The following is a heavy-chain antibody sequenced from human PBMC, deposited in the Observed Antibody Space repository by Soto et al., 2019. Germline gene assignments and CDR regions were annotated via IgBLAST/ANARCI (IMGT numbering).Heavy chain of an antibody. V-gene: IGHV3-30*18. J-gene: IGHJ6*02. CDR2: ISYDGSNK. CDR1: GFTFSSYG. D-gene: IGHD5-12*01. CDR3: AKDIVAAKIGYYYGMDV. Sequence: VQLVESGGGVVQPGRSLRLSCAASGFTFSSYGMHWVRQAPGKGLEWVAVISYDGSNKYYADSVKGRFTISRDNSKNTLYLQMNSLRAEDTAVYYCAKDIVAAKIGYYYGMDVWGQGTTVTVSS.